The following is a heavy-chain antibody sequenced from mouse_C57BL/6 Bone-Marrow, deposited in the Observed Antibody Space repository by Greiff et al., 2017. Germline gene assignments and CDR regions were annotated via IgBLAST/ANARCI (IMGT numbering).Heavy chain of an antibody. D-gene: IGHD2-14*01. CDR3: AGWIGGAMDY. J-gene: IGHJ4*01. CDR2: IYPRSGNT. Sequence: VQQQHSGAELARPGASVKLSCKASGYTFTSYGISWVKQRTGQGLEWIGEIYPRSGNTYYNEKFKGKATLTADKSSSTAYMELRSLTSEDSAVYFCAGWIGGAMDYWGQGTSVTVSS. CDR1: GYTFTSYG. V-gene: IGHV1-81*01.